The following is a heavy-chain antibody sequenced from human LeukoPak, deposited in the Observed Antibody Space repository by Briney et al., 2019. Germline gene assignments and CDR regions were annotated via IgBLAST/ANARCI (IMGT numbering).Heavy chain of an antibody. V-gene: IGHV3-30*02. CDR2: VRFDGRET. CDR1: GFTFSRYD. Sequence: GGSLRLSCVASGFTFSRYDMHWVRQAPGKGLEWLAFVRFDGRETFYADSVQGRFTISRDNSKNTLYLQMNSLRAEDTAVYYCASSRSHSGWAPFDYWGQGTLVTVSS. D-gene: IGHD5-12*01. J-gene: IGHJ4*02. CDR3: ASSRSHSGWAPFDY.